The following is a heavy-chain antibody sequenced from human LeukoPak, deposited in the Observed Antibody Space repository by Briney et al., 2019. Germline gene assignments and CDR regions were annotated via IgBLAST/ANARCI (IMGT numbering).Heavy chain of an antibody. D-gene: IGHD3-9*01. CDR3: ARGVLRYFDWLMGY. CDR1: GFTFSSYS. Sequence: GGSLRLSCAASGFTFSSYSMNWVRQAPGKGLEWVSYISSSSSTIYYADSVKGRFTISRDNAKNSLYLQMNSLRAEDTAVYYCARGVLRYFDWLMGYWGQGTLVTVSS. J-gene: IGHJ4*02. V-gene: IGHV3-48*04. CDR2: ISSSSSTI.